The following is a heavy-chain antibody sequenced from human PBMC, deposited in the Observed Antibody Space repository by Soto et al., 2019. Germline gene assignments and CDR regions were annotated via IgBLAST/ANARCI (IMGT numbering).Heavy chain of an antibody. CDR3: ARVKMRFYDSSGYYFKTRGRHGLWFDP. V-gene: IGHV4-30-2*01. CDR2: IYHSGST. CDR1: GGSIIRGGYS. J-gene: IGHJ5*02. Sequence: PSETLSLTCAVSGGSIIRGGYSWSLIRQPPGKGLEWIGYIYHSGSTYYNPSLKSRVTISVDRSKNQFSLKLSSVTAADTAVYYCARVKMRFYDSSGYYFKTRGRHGLWFDPWGQGTLVTVSS. D-gene: IGHD3-22*01.